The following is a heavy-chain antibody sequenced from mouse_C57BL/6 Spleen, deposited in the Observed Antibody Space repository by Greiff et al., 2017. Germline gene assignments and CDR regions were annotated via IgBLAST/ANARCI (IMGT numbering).Heavy chain of an antibody. CDR1: GYTFTSYT. CDR3: ASGTVVAPFDY. D-gene: IGHD1-1*01. J-gene: IGHJ2*01. V-gene: IGHV1-4*01. Sequence: VQLVESGAELARPGASVKMSCKASGYTFTSYTMHWVKQRPGQGLEWIGYINPSSGYTKYNQKFKDKATLTADKSSITAYMQLSSMTSEDSAVYYCASGTVVAPFDYWGQGTTLTVSS. CDR2: INPSSGYT.